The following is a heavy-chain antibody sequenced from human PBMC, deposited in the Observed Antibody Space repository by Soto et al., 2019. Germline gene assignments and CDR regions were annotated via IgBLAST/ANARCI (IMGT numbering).Heavy chain of an antibody. CDR3: AREGAYYYGSGSLRYNYYGMDV. V-gene: IGHV4-59*12. D-gene: IGHD3-10*01. CDR2: IYYSGST. Sequence: SETLSLTCTVSGGSISSYYWSWIRQPPGKGLEWIGYIYYSGSTNYNPSLKSRVTISVDTSKNQFSLKLSSVTAADTAVYYCAREGAYYYGSGSLRYNYYGMDVWGQGTTVT. CDR1: GGSISSYY. J-gene: IGHJ6*02.